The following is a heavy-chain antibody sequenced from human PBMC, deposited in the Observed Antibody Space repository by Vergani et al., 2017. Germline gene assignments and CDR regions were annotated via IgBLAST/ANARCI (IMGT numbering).Heavy chain of an antibody. CDR1: GDSISSNNC. D-gene: IGHD4-23*01. CDR3: ARVGSTTTVVTPGGNYYYYGMDV. CDR2: IYYSGST. V-gene: IGHV4-4*03. J-gene: IGHJ6*02. Sequence: QLQLQESGPGLVKPPGTLSLTCAVSGDSISSNNCWTWVRQPPGKGLEWIGYIYYSGSTNYNPSLKSRVTISVDTSKNQFSLKLSSVTAADTAVYYCARVGSTTTVVTPGGNYYYYGMDVWGQXP.